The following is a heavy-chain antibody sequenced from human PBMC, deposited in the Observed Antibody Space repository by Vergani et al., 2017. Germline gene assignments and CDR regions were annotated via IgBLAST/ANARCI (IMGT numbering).Heavy chain of an antibody. D-gene: IGHD4-11*01. CDR3: ARVNTETNGRLYYYYYMDV. CDR2: IDHTGRP. J-gene: IGHJ6*03. V-gene: IGHV4-34*01. CDR1: GGSFTSYH. Sequence: QVQLQQWGGGLLKPSETLSLTCVVNGGSFTSYHWTWIRQSPGEGLEWVGDIDHTGRPDYNPSLKSRLTMSVDKSRNQFSLTRNSVTATDTAIYFCARVNTETNGRLYYYYYMDVWGQGTAVTVS.